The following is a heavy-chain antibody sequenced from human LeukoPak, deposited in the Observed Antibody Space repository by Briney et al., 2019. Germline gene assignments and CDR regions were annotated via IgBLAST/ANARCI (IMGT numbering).Heavy chain of an antibody. CDR1: GGSFSGYY. CDR3: ARDPGVGASGGYYYYYMDV. D-gene: IGHD1-26*01. J-gene: IGHJ6*03. Sequence: PSETLSLTCAVYGGSFSGYYWSWIRQPPGKGLEWIGEINHSGSTNYNPSLKSRVTISVDTSKNQFSLKLSSVTAADTAVYYCARDPGVGASGGYYYYYMDVWGKGTTVTVSS. CDR2: INHSGST. V-gene: IGHV4-34*01.